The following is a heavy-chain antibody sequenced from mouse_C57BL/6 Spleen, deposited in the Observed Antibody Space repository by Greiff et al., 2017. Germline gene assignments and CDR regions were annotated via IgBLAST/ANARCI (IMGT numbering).Heavy chain of an antibody. CDR2: IDPSDSCT. Sequence: QVQLQQPGAALVMPGASVKLSCKASGYTFTSYWMHWVKQRPGQGLEWIGEIDPSDSCTNYNQKFKGKSTLTVDKSSSTAYMHRSSLTSEDSAVSDSARSSYGRSSAGYGDWGQGTLVT. CDR1: GYTFTSYW. V-gene: IGHV1-69*01. CDR3: ARSSYGRSSAGYGD. D-gene: IGHD1-1*01. J-gene: IGHJ3*01.